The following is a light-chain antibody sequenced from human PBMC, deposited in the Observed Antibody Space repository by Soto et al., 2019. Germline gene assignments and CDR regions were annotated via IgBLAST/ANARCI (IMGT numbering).Light chain of an antibody. CDR3: QQYNSYSWT. V-gene: IGKV1-5*01. Sequence: DIQMAQSRSSVYVSVGDRFTITCRASQSISDRLAWYQRKPGKAPKLMIFDASSLESGVPSRFSGSGSGTKFTLTISSLQPDDFAIYYCQQYNSYSWTFGQGTKVDI. J-gene: IGKJ1*01. CDR1: QSISDR. CDR2: DAS.